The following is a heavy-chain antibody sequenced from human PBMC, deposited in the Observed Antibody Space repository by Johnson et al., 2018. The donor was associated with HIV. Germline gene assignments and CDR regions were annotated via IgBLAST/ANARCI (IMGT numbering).Heavy chain of an antibody. D-gene: IGHD4-23*01. CDR1: GFTVSSNY. CDR3: ARVGGNYAFDI. J-gene: IGHJ3*02. Sequence: VKLVESGGGLVQPGGSLRLSCAASGFTVSSNYMSWVRQAPGKGLEWVSVIYSGGSTNYADSVKGRFTISRDNSKNTLYLQMNSLRAEDTAVYYCARVGGNYAFDIWGQGTMVTVSS. CDR2: IYSGGST. V-gene: IGHV3-66*01.